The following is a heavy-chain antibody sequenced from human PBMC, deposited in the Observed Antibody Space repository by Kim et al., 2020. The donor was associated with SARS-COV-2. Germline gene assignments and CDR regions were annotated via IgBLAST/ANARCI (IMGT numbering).Heavy chain of an antibody. V-gene: IGHV4-39*02. D-gene: IGHD1-26*01. J-gene: IGHJ6*02. CDR3: AREWIFSGSYYNYYYYGMDV. CDR1: GGSISSSSYY. CDR2: IYYSGST. Sequence: SETLSLTCTVSGGSISSSSYYWGWIRQPPGKGLEWIGSIYYSGSTYYNPSLKSRVTISVDTSKNQFSLKLSSVTAADTAVYYCAREWIFSGSYYNYYYYGMDVWGQGTTVTVSS.